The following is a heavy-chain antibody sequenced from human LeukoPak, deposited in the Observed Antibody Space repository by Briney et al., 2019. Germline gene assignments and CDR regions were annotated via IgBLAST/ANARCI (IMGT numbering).Heavy chain of an antibody. D-gene: IGHD5-18*01. V-gene: IGHV4-59*01. J-gene: IGHJ4*02. CDR2: IYYSGST. CDR3: ARNRGRTLYSPGTYYFDY. Sequence: SSETLSLTCTVSGGSISSYYWSWIRQLPGKGLEWIGYIYYSGSTNYNPSLKSRVTISVDTSKNQFSLKLSSVTAADTDVYYYARNRGRTLYSPGTYYFDYWGQGTLVTVSS. CDR1: GGSISSYY.